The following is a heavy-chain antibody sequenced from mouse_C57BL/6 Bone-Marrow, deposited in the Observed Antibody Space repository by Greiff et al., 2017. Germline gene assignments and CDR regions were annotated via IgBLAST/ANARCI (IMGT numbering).Heavy chain of an antibody. CDR2: IDPANGDT. Sequence: VQLQQPGAELVRPGASVKLSCTASGFNIKDDYMHWVQQRPEQGLEWIGWIDPANGDTESASKFQGKATITADTSTNTAYLQLSSLTSEDTAGYDCTGLDYWGQGTTLTVSA. CDR1: GFNIKDDY. J-gene: IGHJ2*01. CDR3: TGLDY. V-gene: IGHV14-4*01.